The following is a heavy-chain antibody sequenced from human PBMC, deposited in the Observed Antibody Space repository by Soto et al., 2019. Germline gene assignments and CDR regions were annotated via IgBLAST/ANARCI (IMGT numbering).Heavy chain of an antibody. D-gene: IGHD2-8*01. CDR2: ITPLLGTA. CDR1: GDTFTGHA. CDR3: ARLRLEPEGANIPLMFGLDV. J-gene: IGHJ6*02. V-gene: IGHV1-69*01. Sequence: QVQLVQSGAEVKKPGSSVRVSCKASGDTFTGHAITWVRQAPAQGLEWLGVITPLLGTANYAPNFQGRVTITADDSATTIFLDLTSLKFDDTAVYYCARLRLEPEGANIPLMFGLDVWGQGTTVTVSS.